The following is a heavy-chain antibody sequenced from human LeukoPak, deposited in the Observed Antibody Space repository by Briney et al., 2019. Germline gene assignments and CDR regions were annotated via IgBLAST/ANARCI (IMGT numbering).Heavy chain of an antibody. V-gene: IGHV3-23*01. CDR1: GFTFSSYA. Sequence: GGSLRLSCAASGFTFSSYAMSWVRQAPGKGLEWVSVISGSGGSTYYADSVKGRITISRDNSKNTLYLQMNSLRAEDTAVNYCAKGLGYCSSTSCKRPPDWFDPWGQGTLVTVSS. CDR2: ISGSGGST. CDR3: AKGLGYCSSTSCKRPPDWFDP. J-gene: IGHJ5*02. D-gene: IGHD2-2*01.